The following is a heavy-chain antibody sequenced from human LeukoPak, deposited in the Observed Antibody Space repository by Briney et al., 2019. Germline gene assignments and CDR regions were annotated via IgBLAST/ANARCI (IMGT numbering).Heavy chain of an antibody. Sequence: PGGSLRLSCAASGFTFTTYSMNWVRQAPGKGLEWVSPIRVNSNYIFYADSVKGRFTISRDNAKNSRDPQMNSLRAEDTAIYYCVRGSKSPQHVTLFDYWGQGILVTVSS. V-gene: IGHV3-21*01. CDR1: GFTFTTYS. J-gene: IGHJ4*02. CDR2: IRVNSNYI. CDR3: VRGSKSPQHVTLFDY. D-gene: IGHD1-1*01.